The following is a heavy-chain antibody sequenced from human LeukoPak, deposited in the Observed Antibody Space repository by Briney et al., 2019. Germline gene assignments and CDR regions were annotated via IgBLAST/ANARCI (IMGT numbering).Heavy chain of an antibody. Sequence: ASVTVSCKASGYTFTSYGISWVRQAPGQGLEWMGWISAYNGNTNYAQKLQGRVTMTTDTSTSTAYMELRSLRSDDTAVYYCARVLGYCSGGSCYSGWFDPWGQGTLVTVSS. D-gene: IGHD2-15*01. CDR2: ISAYNGNT. V-gene: IGHV1-18*01. J-gene: IGHJ5*02. CDR3: ARVLGYCSGGSCYSGWFDP. CDR1: GYTFTSYG.